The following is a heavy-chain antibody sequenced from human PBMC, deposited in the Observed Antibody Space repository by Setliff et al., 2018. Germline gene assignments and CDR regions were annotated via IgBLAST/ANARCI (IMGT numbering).Heavy chain of an antibody. CDR3: VRDRTAYSYGLDV. D-gene: IGHD5-18*01. J-gene: IGHJ6*02. V-gene: IGHV1-18*01. Sequence: GASVKVSCKTSGYSFSDYVVNWVRQAPGQGLEWVGWISGYNGNAYYAQKLQDRVTLTTDTSTTTAYLELRSLRPDDTAVYYCVRDRTAYSYGLDVWGQGTTVTVSS. CDR2: ISGYNGNA. CDR1: GYSFSDYV.